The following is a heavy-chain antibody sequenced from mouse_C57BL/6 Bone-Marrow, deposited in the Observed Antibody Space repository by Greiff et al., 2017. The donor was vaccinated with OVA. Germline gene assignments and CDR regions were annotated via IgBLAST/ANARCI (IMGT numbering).Heavy chain of an antibody. CDR2: IYIGNGYT. Sequence: EVKLVESGAELVRPGSSVKMSCKTSGYTFTSYGINWVKQRPGQGLEWIGYIYIGNGYTEYNEKFKGKATVTSDTSSSTAYMQLSSLTSEDSAIYFCARSSGILLDDYWGQGTTLTVSS. CDR3: ARSSGILLDDY. CDR1: GYTFTSYG. D-gene: IGHD6-1*01. V-gene: IGHV1-58*01. J-gene: IGHJ2*01.